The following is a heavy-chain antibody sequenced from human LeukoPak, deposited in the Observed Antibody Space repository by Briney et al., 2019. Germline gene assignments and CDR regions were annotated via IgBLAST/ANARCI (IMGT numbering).Heavy chain of an antibody. CDR2: IYYSGST. V-gene: IGHV4-59*01. Sequence: KPSETLSLTCTVSGGSIRSYYWSGIRQPPGKGLEWIGYIYYSGSTNYNPSLKSRVTISVDTSKNQFSLTLSSVTAADTAVYYCARDKKDYYDSSGYYYFAFDIWGQGTMVNVSS. J-gene: IGHJ3*02. CDR3: ARDKKDYYDSSGYYYFAFDI. D-gene: IGHD3-22*01. CDR1: GGSIRSYY.